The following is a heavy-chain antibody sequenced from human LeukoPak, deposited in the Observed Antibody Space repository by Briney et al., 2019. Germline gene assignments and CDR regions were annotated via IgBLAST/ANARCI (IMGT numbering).Heavy chain of an antibody. CDR2: IYYTGST. CDR3: ATVPPHDAFDI. V-gene: IGHV4-30-4*08. CDR1: GGSISSGNYY. Sequence: PSETLSLTCTVSGGSISSGNYYWSWIRQPPGKGLEWIGYIYYTGSTYYNPSLKSRVTISVDMSKNQFSLKLSSVTAADTAVYYCATVPPHDAFDIWGQGTMVTVSS. J-gene: IGHJ3*02.